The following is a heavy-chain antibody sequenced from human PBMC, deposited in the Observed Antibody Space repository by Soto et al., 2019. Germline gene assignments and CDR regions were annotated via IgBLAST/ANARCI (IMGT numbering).Heavy chain of an antibody. CDR3: ARELGVVVIDC. Sequence: SVKVSCKASGGTFSSYAISWVRQAPGQGLEWMGGIIPIFGTANYAQKFPGRVTITADESTSTAHMELSILRSEDTAVYYWARELGVVVIDCWGQGTLVTVSS. D-gene: IGHD3-22*01. CDR1: GGTFSSYA. V-gene: IGHV1-69*13. J-gene: IGHJ4*02. CDR2: IIPIFGTA.